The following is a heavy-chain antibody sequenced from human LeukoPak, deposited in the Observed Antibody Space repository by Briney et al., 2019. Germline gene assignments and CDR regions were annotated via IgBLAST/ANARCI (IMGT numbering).Heavy chain of an antibody. D-gene: IGHD2-21*02. J-gene: IGHJ4*02. Sequence: SETLSLTCTVSGGSISSYYWSWIRQPPGKGLEWIGYIYYSGSTNYNPSLKSRVTISVDTSKNQFSLKLSSVTAADTAVYYCAREVAVTKNAYYFDYWGQGTLVTVSS. CDR3: AREVAVTKNAYYFDY. CDR2: IYYSGST. V-gene: IGHV4-59*12. CDR1: GGSISSYY.